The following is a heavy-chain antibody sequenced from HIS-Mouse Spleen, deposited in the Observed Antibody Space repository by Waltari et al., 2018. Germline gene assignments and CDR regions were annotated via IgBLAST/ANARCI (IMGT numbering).Heavy chain of an antibody. CDR3: ARGRGYYDSSGYSFQH. J-gene: IGHJ1*01. V-gene: IGHV1-2*02. Sequence: QVQLVQSGAEVKKPGASVKVSCKASGYTFTGYYMHWVRQAPGQGLEWMGWINPNSGGTNYAQKLQGRVTMTRDTSISTAYMELSRLRSDDTAVYYCARGRGYYDSSGYSFQHWGQGTLVTVSS. CDR1: GYTFTGYY. D-gene: IGHD3-22*01. CDR2: INPNSGGT.